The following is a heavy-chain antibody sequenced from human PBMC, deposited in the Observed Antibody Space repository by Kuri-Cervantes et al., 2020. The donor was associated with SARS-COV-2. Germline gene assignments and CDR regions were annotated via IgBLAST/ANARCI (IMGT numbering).Heavy chain of an antibody. CDR1: GCTFSSYT. CDR2: ISGSGSYI. CDR3: ARVAGEGPIYYYYMDV. D-gene: IGHD2-21*01. Sequence: GGSLRLSCAASGCTFSSYTMNWVRQAPGKALEWVSSISGSGSYIYYADSVKGRFTSSKESGENSLYLHMNSLRGDDTAVYYCARVAGEGPIYYYYMDVWGKGATVTVSS. J-gene: IGHJ6*03. V-gene: IGHV3-21*01.